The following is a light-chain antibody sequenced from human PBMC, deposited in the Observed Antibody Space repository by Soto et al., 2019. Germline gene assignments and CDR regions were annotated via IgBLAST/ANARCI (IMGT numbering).Light chain of an antibody. J-gene: IGKJ1*01. Sequence: EILLTQSPGTLSLSPGERTTLSCRASQSVGGNYLAWLQQKPGQAPRVLIYGASSRATGISDRFSGSGSGTDFTLIISRLEPEDFAVYYCQHYGRAPWTFGQGTKVEIK. CDR2: GAS. V-gene: IGKV3-20*01. CDR1: QSVGGNY. CDR3: QHYGRAPWT.